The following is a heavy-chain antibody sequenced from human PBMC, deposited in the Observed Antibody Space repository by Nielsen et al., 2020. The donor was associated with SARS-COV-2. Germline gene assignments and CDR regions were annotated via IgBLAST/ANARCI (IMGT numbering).Heavy chain of an antibody. CDR3: RGWLATFDI. CDR2: ISSSGTTK. V-gene: IGHV3-48*03. D-gene: IGHD3-22*01. CDR1: GFTFSSYE. J-gene: IGHJ3*02. Sequence: GESLKISCAASGFTFSSYEMNWVRQAPGKGLEWVSYISSSGTTKYYADSVKGRFTISRDNTKNSIYLQMNSLRAEDTAVYYCRGWLATFDIWGQGTLVTVSS.